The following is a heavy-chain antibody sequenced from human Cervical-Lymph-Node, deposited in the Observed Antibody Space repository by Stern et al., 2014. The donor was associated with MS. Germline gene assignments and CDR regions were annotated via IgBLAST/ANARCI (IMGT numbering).Heavy chain of an antibody. Sequence: MQLVESGAEVKKSGASVKVSCKASGYTFNVYYMHWVRQAPGQGLEWMGIIIPSDGRATYAQKFQGRVTMTRETSTSTVYLQLTSLKSEDTAVYYCARGVTRSSYYYGLDVWGQGTTVTVSS. D-gene: IGHD4-11*01. CDR2: IIPSDGRA. J-gene: IGHJ6*02. CDR3: ARGVTRSSYYYGLDV. V-gene: IGHV1-46*02. CDR1: GYTFNVYY.